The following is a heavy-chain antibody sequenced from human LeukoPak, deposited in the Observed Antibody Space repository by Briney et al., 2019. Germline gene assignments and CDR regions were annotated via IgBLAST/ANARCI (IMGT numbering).Heavy chain of an antibody. CDR3: ARRWAVAAVDY. D-gene: IGHD6-19*01. J-gene: IGHJ4*02. CDR1: GFTLRIFW. V-gene: IGHV3-74*01. Sequence: GGTLRLSSAASGFTLRIFWMHSVRRAPAKRPVWVSRINSDGSSTDYADYVKGRFTVSRDNAKNTLYLQMNSLRTEDTAVYYCARRWAVAAVDYWGQGTLVTVSS. CDR2: INSDGSST.